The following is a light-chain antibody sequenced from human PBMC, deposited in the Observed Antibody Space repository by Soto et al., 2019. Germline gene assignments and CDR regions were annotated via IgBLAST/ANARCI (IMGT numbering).Light chain of an antibody. CDR1: ISHVGGYNF. CDR3: RSFTGSYDV. V-gene: IGLV2-14*03. J-gene: IGLJ1*01. Sequence: QSALTQPAPVSGSPGQSITISCTGTISHVGGYNFVPWYQQYPGKAPKLMICDVSHRPSGVSNRFSGSKSGHTASLTISGLQAEDEADYYCRSFTGSYDVFGTGNKVTV. CDR2: DVS.